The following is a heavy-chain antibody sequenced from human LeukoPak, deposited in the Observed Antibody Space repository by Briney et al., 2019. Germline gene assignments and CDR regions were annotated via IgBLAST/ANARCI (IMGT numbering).Heavy chain of an antibody. V-gene: IGHV3-30*18. CDR2: ISYDGSNK. J-gene: IGHJ4*02. CDR1: GFTFSSYG. CDR3: AKGNVKGGKWLPGYFDY. D-gene: IGHD6-19*01. Sequence: GRSLRPSCAASGFTFSSYGMHWVRQAPGKGLEWVAVISYDGSNKYYADSVKGRFTISRDNSKNTLYLQMNSLRAEDTAVYYCAKGNVKGGKWLPGYFDYWGQGTLVTVSS.